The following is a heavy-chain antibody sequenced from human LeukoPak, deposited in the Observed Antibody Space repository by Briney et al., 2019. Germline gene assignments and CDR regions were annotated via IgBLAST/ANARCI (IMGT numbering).Heavy chain of an antibody. CDR2: INPNSGGT. V-gene: IGHV1-2*02. Sequence: ASLKVSCEASGYTFTGYYMHWVRQAPGQGLEWMGWINPNSGGTNYAQKFQGRVTMTRDTSISTAYMELSRLRSDDTAVYYCARERTNWGSSHIGYWGQGTLVTVSS. CDR1: GYTFTGYY. J-gene: IGHJ4*02. CDR3: ARERTNWGSSHIGY. D-gene: IGHD7-27*01.